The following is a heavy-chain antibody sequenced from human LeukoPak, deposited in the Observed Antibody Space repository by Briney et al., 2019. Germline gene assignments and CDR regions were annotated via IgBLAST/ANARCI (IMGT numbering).Heavy chain of an antibody. J-gene: IGHJ4*02. CDR2: IYISGST. V-gene: IGHV4-4*07. CDR1: GGSISSYY. CDR3: ARDRGTWDDDGFDY. D-gene: IGHD1-1*01. Sequence: SETLSLTCTVSGGSISSYYWSWIRQPAGKGLEWIGRIYISGSTNYNPSLKSRVTMSVDTSKNQFSLKLSSVTAADTAVYYCARDRGTWDDDGFDYWGQGTLVTVSS.